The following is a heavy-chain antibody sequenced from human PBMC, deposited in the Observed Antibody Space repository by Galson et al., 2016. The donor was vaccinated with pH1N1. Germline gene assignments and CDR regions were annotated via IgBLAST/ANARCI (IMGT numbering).Heavy chain of an antibody. J-gene: IGHJ3*02. V-gene: IGHV3-15*01. CDR3: TREGGTTGGAFEI. Sequence: SLRLSCAASGFTFSNAWMSWVRQTPGKGLEWVGRIKSKSDGGTTHYAAPVKDRSIISRDDSKNTMYLQMNSLKTEDTAVYYCTREGGTTGGAFEIWGQGTMVTVSS. D-gene: IGHD1-1*01. CDR1: GFTFSNAW. CDR2: IKSKSDGGTT.